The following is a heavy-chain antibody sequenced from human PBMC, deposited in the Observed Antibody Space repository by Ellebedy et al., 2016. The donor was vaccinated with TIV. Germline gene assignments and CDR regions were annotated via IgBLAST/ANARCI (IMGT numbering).Heavy chain of an antibody. CDR2: ISYSGTT. J-gene: IGHJ4*02. V-gene: IGHV4-38-2*02. CDR3: ARSYQMFGDGGFDS. D-gene: IGHD3-10*02. Sequence: SEILSLTXTVSDYSINNGYHWGWIRQLPGKGLEWIGSISYSGTTYHNPSLKSRVTISEDTSNNQFSLKLSSVTAADTAVYFCARSYQMFGDGGFDSWGQGILVTVSS. CDR1: DYSINNGYH.